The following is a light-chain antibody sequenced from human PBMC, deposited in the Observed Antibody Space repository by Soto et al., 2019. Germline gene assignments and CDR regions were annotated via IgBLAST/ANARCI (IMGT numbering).Light chain of an antibody. J-gene: IGKJ5*01. V-gene: IGKV1-17*01. CDR2: AAS. CDR1: QGIRND. Sequence: DIQITQSPTSLSPYLSDIATITCRASQGIRNDLGWYQQKPGKAPKRLIYAASSLQSGVPSRFSGSGSGTEFTLTISSLQHEDFASYYCLQHNSYPITFGQGTRLEIK. CDR3: LQHNSYPIT.